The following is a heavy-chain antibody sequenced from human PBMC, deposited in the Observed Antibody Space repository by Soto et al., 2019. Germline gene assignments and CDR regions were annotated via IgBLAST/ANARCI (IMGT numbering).Heavy chain of an antibody. Sequence: GSLRLSCSASGFTFSSYAMHWVRQAPGKGLEYVSAISSNGGSTYYADSVKGRFTISRDNSKNTLYLQMSSLRAEDTAVYYCVKDSTATFGVDLNWFDPWGQGTLVTVSS. CDR3: VKDSTATFGVDLNWFDP. J-gene: IGHJ5*02. V-gene: IGHV3-64D*06. D-gene: IGHD3-3*01. CDR1: GFTFSSYA. CDR2: ISSNGGST.